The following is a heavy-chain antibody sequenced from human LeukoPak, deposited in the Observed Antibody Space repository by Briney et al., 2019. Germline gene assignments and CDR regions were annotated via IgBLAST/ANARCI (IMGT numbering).Heavy chain of an antibody. D-gene: IGHD6-19*01. CDR3: ARAEGQWPPDY. CDR1: GVSISSYY. Sequence: SETLSLTCTVSGVSISSYYWSWIRQPPGKGLEWIGYIYYSGSTNYNPSLKGRVTISVDTSKNQFSLKLSSVTAADTAVYYCARAEGQWPPDYWGQGTLVTVSS. CDR2: IYYSGST. V-gene: IGHV4-59*01. J-gene: IGHJ4*02.